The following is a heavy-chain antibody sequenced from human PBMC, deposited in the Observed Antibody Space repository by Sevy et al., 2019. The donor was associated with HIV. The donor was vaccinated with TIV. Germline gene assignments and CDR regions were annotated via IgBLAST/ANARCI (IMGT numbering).Heavy chain of an antibody. D-gene: IGHD3-16*01. CDR3: ARAGGWGNINHSNQILDI. CDR1: EFIFTGYW. Sequence: GGSLRLSCAASEFIFTGYWMNWVRQAPGKGLEWVANIDQDGSDKRYVDSVRGRFTVSRDNANNFLYLQMSSLRADDTAVYYCARAGGWGNINHSNQILDIWGHGTKVTVSS. CDR2: IDQDGSDK. J-gene: IGHJ3*02. V-gene: IGHV3-7*01.